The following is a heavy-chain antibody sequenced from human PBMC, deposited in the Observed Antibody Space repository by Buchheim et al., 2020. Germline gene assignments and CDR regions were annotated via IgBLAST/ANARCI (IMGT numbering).Heavy chain of an antibody. CDR2: ISGGGDNT. CDR3: AKIGFYTDDY. V-gene: IGHV3-23*04. J-gene: IGHJ4*02. Sequence: EVQLVEYGGTLIQPGGSLRLSCGAFGFTFSRFDMSWVRQAPGKGLEWVSDISGGGDNTYYADSVKGRFTISRDNSKNTLYLQMNSRRVEDTAIYYCAKIGFYTDDYWGQGT. CDR1: GFTFSRFD. D-gene: IGHD2-2*02.